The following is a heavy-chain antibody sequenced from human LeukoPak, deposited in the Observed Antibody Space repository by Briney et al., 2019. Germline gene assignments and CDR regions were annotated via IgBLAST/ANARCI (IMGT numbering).Heavy chain of an antibody. CDR3: ARGESSASNWFDP. J-gene: IGHJ5*02. CDR1: GGSISSYY. V-gene: IGHV4-59*01. D-gene: IGHD3-22*01. CDR2: IYYSGST. Sequence: SETLSLTCTVSGGSISSYYWNWIRQPPGRGLEWIGYIYYSGSTNYNPSLKSRVTISVDASKNQFSLKVSSVTAEDTAVYYCARGESSASNWFDPWGQGTLVTVSS.